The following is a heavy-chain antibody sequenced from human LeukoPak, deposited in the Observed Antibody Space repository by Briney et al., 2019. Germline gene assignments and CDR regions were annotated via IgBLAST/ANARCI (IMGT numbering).Heavy chain of an antibody. J-gene: IGHJ5*02. CDR3: ARDGYYYDSSGYYVS. Sequence: GGSLRLSCAASGFTFSSYSMNWVRQAPGKGLEWVSSISSSSSYIYYADSVKGRFTISRDNAKNSLYLQMNSLRAEDTAVYYCARDGYYYDSSGYYVSWGQGTLVTVSS. V-gene: IGHV3-21*04. CDR1: GFTFSSYS. CDR2: ISSSSSYI. D-gene: IGHD3-22*01.